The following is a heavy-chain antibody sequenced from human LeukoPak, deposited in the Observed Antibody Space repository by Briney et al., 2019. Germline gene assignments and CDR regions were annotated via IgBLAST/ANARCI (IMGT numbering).Heavy chain of an antibody. Sequence: SGPTLVNPTQTLTLTCTFSGFSLSTSGVGVGWIRQPPGKALEWLALIYWNDDKRYSPSLKSRLTITKDTSKNQVALTMTNMDPVDTATYYCAHLYYDFWSGYYTPFDYWGQGTLVTVSS. D-gene: IGHD3-3*01. CDR2: IYWNDDK. CDR1: GFSLSTSGVG. J-gene: IGHJ4*02. V-gene: IGHV2-5*01. CDR3: AHLYYDFWSGYYTPFDY.